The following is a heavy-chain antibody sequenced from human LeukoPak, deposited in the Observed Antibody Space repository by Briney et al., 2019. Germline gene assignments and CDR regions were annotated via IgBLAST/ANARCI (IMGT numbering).Heavy chain of an antibody. CDR1: GFTFSSYG. CDR3: AKDWDPGYYDSSGSYPDY. D-gene: IGHD3-22*01. V-gene: IGHV3-30*18. J-gene: IGHJ4*02. CDR2: ISYDGSNK. Sequence: GGSLRLSCAASGFTFSSYGMHWVRQAPGKGLEWVAVISYDGSNKYYADSVKGRFTISRDNSKNTLYLQMNSLRAEDAAVYYCAKDWDPGYYDSSGSYPDYWGQGTLVTVSS.